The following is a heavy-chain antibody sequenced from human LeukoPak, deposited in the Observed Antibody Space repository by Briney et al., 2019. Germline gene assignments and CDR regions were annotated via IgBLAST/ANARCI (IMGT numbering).Heavy chain of an antibody. CDR2: INPNSGGT. Sequence: SVKVSCKASGYTFAGYYMHWVRQAPGQGLEWMGRINPNSGGTNYAQKFQGRVTMTRDTSISTAYMELSRLRSDDTAVYYCAREGDSGSRGGFDYWGQGTLVTVSS. V-gene: IGHV1-2*06. D-gene: IGHD1-26*01. CDR3: AREGDSGSRGGFDY. CDR1: GYTFAGYY. J-gene: IGHJ4*02.